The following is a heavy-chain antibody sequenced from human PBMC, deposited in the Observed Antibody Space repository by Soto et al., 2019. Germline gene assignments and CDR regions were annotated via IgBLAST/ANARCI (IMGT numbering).Heavy chain of an antibody. V-gene: IGHV4-34*01. CDR3: ARGRKQLVLAYYDYYGMDV. CDR1: GGSFNDYY. D-gene: IGHD6-13*01. CDR2: INHSGST. J-gene: IGHJ6*02. Sequence: PSETLSLTCAVYGGSFNDYYWSWIRQPPGKGLEWIGEINHSGSTNYNPSPKSRVTISVDMSKNQFSLKLNSMTAADTAVYYCARGRKQLVLAYYDYYGMDVWGQGPTVTVSS.